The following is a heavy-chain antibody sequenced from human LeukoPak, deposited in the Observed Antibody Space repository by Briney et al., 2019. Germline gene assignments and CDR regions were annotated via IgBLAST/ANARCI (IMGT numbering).Heavy chain of an antibody. V-gene: IGHV4-39*01. CDR3: ARLPNWNKYYFDY. CDR2: IYYTGST. J-gene: IGHJ4*02. D-gene: IGHD1/OR15-1a*01. CDR1: GGSISSDGYY. Sequence: PSETLSLTCTVSGGSISSDGYYWGWIRQPPGKGLEWIGNIYYTGSTYYNPSLKSRVTISVDTSKNQFSLKLSSVTAADTAVYYCARLPNWNKYYFDYWGQGTLVTVSS.